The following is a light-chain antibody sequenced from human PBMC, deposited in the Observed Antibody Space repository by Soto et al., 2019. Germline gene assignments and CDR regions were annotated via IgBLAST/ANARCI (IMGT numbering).Light chain of an antibody. J-gene: IGKJ1*01. CDR2: GAT. V-gene: IGKV3-20*01. CDR1: QSVSSSY. CDR3: QQYISSPLT. Sequence: EIDLTPSPGTLSWSPVKRATLSCRASQSVSSSYLAWYQQKPGQAPRLLIYGATSRATGIPDRFSASGSGTDFTLTITRLEPDDFAAYYCQQYISSPLTFGQGTKVDIK.